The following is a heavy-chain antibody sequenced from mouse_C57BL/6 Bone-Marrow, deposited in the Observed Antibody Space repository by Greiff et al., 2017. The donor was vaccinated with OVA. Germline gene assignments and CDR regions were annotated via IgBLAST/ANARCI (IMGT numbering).Heavy chain of an antibody. CDR2: ISDGGSYT. Sequence: EVQLVESGGGLVKPGGSLKLSCAASGFTFSSYAMSWVRQTPEKRLEWVATISDGGSYTYYPDNVKGRFTISRDNAKNNLYLQMSHLKSEDTAMYYCARERLRRGFAYWGQGTLVTVSA. J-gene: IGHJ3*01. V-gene: IGHV5-4*01. CDR1: GFTFSSYA. CDR3: ARERLRRGFAY. D-gene: IGHD2-4*01.